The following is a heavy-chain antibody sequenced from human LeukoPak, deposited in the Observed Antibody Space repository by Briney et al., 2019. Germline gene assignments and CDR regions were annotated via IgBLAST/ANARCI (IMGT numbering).Heavy chain of an antibody. J-gene: IGHJ4*02. CDR2: VYYSGST. Sequence: SETLSLTCTVSGGSISSYYWSWIRQPPGKGLEWIGYVYYSGSTNYNPSLESRVTISVDMSKNQFSLKLNSVTVADTAMYYCARGPEYSSSWSFDYWGQGTLVTVSS. CDR3: ARGPEYSSSWSFDY. CDR1: GGSISSYY. D-gene: IGHD6-13*01. V-gene: IGHV4-59*01.